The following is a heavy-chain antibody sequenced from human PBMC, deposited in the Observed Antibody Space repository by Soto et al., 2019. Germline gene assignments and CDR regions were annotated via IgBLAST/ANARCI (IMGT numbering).Heavy chain of an antibody. CDR3: TKTHTLYGRLTY. Sequence: PSETLSLTCTVSGDTISSSSHYWGWVRQPPGEGLEWIGSIYSSGATHYHPSLKSRLTISVDTSKNQFSLQLSSVTAADTAVYYCTKTHTLYGRLTYCGLGTLVTVSS. J-gene: IGHJ4*02. CDR2: IYSSGAT. V-gene: IGHV4-39*01. CDR1: GDTISSSSHY. D-gene: IGHD4-17*01.